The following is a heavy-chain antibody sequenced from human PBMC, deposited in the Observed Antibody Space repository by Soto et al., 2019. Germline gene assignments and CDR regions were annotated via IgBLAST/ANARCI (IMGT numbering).Heavy chain of an antibody. J-gene: IGHJ4*02. CDR1: GFTFSSYS. CDR2: ISGSSSSK. CDR3: ARALYYYDSNGYYNY. Sequence: PGGSLRLSCAASGFTFSSYSMNWVRQAPGKGLEWVSYISGSSSSKYYADSVKGRLTISRDNAKNSLYLQMNSLRDEDTAVYYCARALYYYDSNGYYNYWGQGTLVTVSS. D-gene: IGHD3-22*01. V-gene: IGHV3-48*02.